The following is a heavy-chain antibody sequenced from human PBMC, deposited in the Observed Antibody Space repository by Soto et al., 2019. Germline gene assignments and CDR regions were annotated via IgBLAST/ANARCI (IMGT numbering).Heavy chain of an antibody. V-gene: IGHV3-7*01. CDR1: EFNVMSYW. J-gene: IGHJ4*02. CDR2: IKEDGSEI. Sequence: PGGSLRLSCAVSEFNVMSYWMSWVRQAPGKGLEWVAGIKEDGSEIYYLQSVRGRFTISRDSAGNALHLAMNYLSAEDTGVYFCARDIGFDYVNWGQGTLVTVSS. CDR3: ARDIGFDYVN. D-gene: IGHD3-16*01.